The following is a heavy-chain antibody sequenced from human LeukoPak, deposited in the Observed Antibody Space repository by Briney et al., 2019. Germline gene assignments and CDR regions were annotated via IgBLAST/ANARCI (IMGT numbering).Heavy chain of an antibody. CDR2: ISSGGTYI. J-gene: IGHJ4*02. CDR1: GFTFSPYS. V-gene: IGHV3-21*01. D-gene: IGHD2-8*01. Sequence: GGSLRLSCAASGFTFSPYSFNWVRQAPGKGLEWVSSISSGGTYIYYADSVKGRFTFSRDNAKNSLSLHMSSLRVEDTAVYYCAREDGQGMDYWGQGTLVTVSS. CDR3: AREDGQGMDY.